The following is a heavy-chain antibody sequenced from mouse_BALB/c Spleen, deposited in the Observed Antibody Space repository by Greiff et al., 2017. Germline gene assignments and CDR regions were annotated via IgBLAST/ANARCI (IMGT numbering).Heavy chain of an antibody. CDR2: IRLKSNNYAT. CDR3: TRWAY. V-gene: IGHV6-6*02. CDR1: GFTFSNYW. Sequence: EVNVVESGGGLVQPGGSMKLSCVASGFTFSNYWMNWVRQSPEKGLEWVAEIRLKSNNYATHYAESVKGRFTISRDDSKSSVYLQMNNLRAEDTGIYYCTRWAYWGQGTLVTVSA. J-gene: IGHJ3*01.